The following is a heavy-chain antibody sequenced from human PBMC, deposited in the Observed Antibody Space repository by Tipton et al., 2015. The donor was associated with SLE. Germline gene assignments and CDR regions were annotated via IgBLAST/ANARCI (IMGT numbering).Heavy chain of an antibody. V-gene: IGHV4-59*12. CDR3: ARARNYFGSGLNWFDS. CDR1: GGSISSYY. Sequence: TLSLTCSVSGGSISSYYWSWIRQPPGKGLEWIGHISYSGSTSYNPSLKSRVSISADTPKNQFSLKLSSVTAADTAVYFCARARNYFGSGLNWFDSWGQGTLVTVSS. J-gene: IGHJ5*01. CDR2: ISYSGST. D-gene: IGHD3-10*01.